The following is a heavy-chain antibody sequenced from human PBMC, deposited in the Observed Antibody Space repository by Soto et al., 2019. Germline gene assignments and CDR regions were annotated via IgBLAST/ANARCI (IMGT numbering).Heavy chain of an antibody. D-gene: IGHD6-13*01. J-gene: IGHJ5*02. Sequence: QVQLVQSGAEVKKPGSSVKVSCKASGGTFSSYTISWVRQAPGQGLEWMGRIIPILGIANYAQKFQGRVTITADKATSTRDMERSSLRSEDTAVYYCARDSSSSLAGGWFDPWGQGTLVTVSS. CDR2: IIPILGIA. CDR3: ARDSSSSLAGGWFDP. V-gene: IGHV1-69*08. CDR1: GGTFSSYT.